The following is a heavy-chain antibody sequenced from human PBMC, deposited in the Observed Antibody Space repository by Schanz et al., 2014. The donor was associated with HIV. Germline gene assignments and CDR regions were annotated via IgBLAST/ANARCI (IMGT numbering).Heavy chain of an antibody. D-gene: IGHD1-20*01. V-gene: IGHV3-11*04. CDR3: ARGEAITYYYHYYGMDV. CDR2: ISSSDSTK. CDR1: GFTFSDYH. J-gene: IGHJ6*02. Sequence: QVQLVESGGGLVKPGGSLRLSCAASGFTFSDYHMSWIRQAPGKGLEWVSYISSSDSTKYYADSVKGRFTISRDNSKNTVDLQMNSLRAEDTAVYYCARGEAITYYYHYYGMDVWGQGTTVTVSS.